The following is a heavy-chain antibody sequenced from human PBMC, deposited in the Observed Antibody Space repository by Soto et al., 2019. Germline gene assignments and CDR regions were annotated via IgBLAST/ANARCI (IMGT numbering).Heavy chain of an antibody. J-gene: IGHJ6*02. CDR2: ISAYNGNT. CDR1: GYTFTSYG. V-gene: IGHV1-18*01. Sequence: QVQLVQSGAEVKKPGASVKVSCKASGYTFTSYGINWVRQAPGQGLEWMGWISAYNGNTNNAQKLQGRVTMTTDTSTTTAYMELRSLRSDDTAVYYCARVSTVWFGAYYYGMDVWGQGTTVTVSS. CDR3: ARVSTVWFGAYYYGMDV. D-gene: IGHD3-10*01.